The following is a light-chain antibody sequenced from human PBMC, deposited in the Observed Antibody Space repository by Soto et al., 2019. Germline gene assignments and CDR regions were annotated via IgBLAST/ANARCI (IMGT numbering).Light chain of an antibody. CDR2: YDS. CDR3: PVWDSSSDHVV. V-gene: IGLV3-21*04. CDR1: NIGSKS. J-gene: IGLJ2*01. Sequence: SYELTQPPSVSVAPGKTARITCGGNNIGSKSVHWYQQKPGQAPVLVIYYDSDRPSGIPERFSGSNSGNTATLTISRVEAGDEGDYYCPVWDSSSDHVVFGGGTQLTVL.